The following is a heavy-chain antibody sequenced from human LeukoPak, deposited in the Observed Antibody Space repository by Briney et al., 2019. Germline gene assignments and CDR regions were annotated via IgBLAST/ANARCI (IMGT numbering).Heavy chain of an antibody. CDR2: SIPIFGTA. V-gene: IGHV1-69*05. CDR3: ASAIMTTVVNGGDYYYMDV. J-gene: IGHJ6*03. Sequence: SVKVSCKASGGTFSSYAISWVRHAPGQGLEWMGVSIPIFGTANYAQKFQGRVTITTDESTSTAYMELSSLRSEDTAVYYCASAIMTTVVNGGDYYYMDVWGKGTTVTVSS. CDR1: GGTFSSYA. D-gene: IGHD4-23*01.